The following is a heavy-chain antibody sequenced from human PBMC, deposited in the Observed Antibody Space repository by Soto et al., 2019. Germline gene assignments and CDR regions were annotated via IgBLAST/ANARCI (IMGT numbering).Heavy chain of an antibody. Sequence: SVKVSCKASGGTLSSYAISWVRQAPGQGLEWMGGIIPIFGTANYAQEFQGRVTITADESTSTAYMELSSLRSEDTAVYYCARLEGRGYDFWSGYDHGMDVWGQGTTVTVYS. CDR3: ARLEGRGYDFWSGYDHGMDV. CDR2: IIPIFGTA. D-gene: IGHD3-3*01. J-gene: IGHJ6*02. CDR1: GGTLSSYA. V-gene: IGHV1-69*13.